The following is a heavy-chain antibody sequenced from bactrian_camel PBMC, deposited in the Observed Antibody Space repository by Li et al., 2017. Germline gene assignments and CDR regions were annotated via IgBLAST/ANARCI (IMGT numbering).Heavy chain of an antibody. CDR3: AAVSKGRHCRLGLNLNF. D-gene: IGHD3*01. Sequence: HVQLVESGGGSVQAGGSLRLSCAVSGYTDCNYAMSWYRQAPGKEREFVSEVDSSGGTSYADSVKGRFTISQDNAKNVMSLEMNGLKPEDTAMYYCAAVSKGRHCRLGLNLNFWGQGTQVTVS. J-gene: IGHJ4*01. V-gene: IGHV3S55*01. CDR1: GYTDCNYA. CDR2: VDSSGGT.